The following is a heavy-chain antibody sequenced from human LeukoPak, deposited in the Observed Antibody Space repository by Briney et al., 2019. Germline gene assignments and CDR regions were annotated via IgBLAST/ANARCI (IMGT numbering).Heavy chain of an antibody. CDR3: ARGPNIAAAGIYVY. CDR2: ISAYNGYT. CDR1: GYTFTSYG. J-gene: IGHJ4*02. V-gene: IGHV1-18*01. D-gene: IGHD6-13*01. Sequence: GASVKVSCKASGYTFTSYGISWGRQAPGQGLEWMGWISAYNGYTNYAQKLQGRVTMTTDTSTSTAYMKLRSLRSDDTAMYYCARGPNIAAAGIYVYWGQGTLVTVSS.